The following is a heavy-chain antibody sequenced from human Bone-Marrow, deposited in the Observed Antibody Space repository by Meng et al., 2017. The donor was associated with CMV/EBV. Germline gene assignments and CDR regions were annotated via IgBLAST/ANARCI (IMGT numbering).Heavy chain of an antibody. CDR1: GYTFTGYY. Sequence: ASVKVSCKASGYTFTGYYMHWVRQAPGQGLEWMGWINPNSGGTNYAQKFQGRVTMTRDTSISTAYMELSRLRSDDTAVYYCAREARGVYQLLRKGGIVDYWGQGTLVTVSS. D-gene: IGHD2-2*01. J-gene: IGHJ4*02. V-gene: IGHV1-2*02. CDR2: INPNSGGT. CDR3: AREARGVYQLLRKGGIVDY.